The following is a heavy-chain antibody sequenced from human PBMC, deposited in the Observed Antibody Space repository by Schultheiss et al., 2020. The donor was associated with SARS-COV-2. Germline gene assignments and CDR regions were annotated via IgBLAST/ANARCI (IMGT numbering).Heavy chain of an antibody. CDR3: AREMILNQNYYYYGMDV. V-gene: IGHV3-23*01. D-gene: IGHD2-8*01. CDR2: ISGSGGST. CDR1: GFTFSSYS. Sequence: AGSLRLSCAASGFTFSSYSMNWVRQAPGKGLEWVSAISGSGGSTYYADSVKGRLTISRDNSKNTLYLQMNSLRAEDTAVYYCAREMILNQNYYYYGMDVWGQGTTVTVSS. J-gene: IGHJ6*02.